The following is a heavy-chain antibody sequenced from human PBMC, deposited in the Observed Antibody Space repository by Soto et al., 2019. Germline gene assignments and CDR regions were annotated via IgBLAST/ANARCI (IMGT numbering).Heavy chain of an antibody. Sequence: SETLSLTCAVSGGSLTSGTYSWNWLRQPPGQGLEWIGYIFPSGTTYYNASLKSRVSISIDVSKNQFSLNLRSLTAADTAVYYCARGREFDSWGQGTLVTVSS. J-gene: IGHJ4*02. CDR2: IFPSGTT. V-gene: IGHV4-30-2*01. CDR1: GGSLTSGTYS. CDR3: ARGREFDS.